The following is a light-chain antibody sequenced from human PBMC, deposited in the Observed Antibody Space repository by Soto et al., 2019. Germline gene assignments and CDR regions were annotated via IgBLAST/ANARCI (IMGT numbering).Light chain of an antibody. CDR2: AAS. J-gene: IGKJ4*01. CDR3: QQSFSPLLT. V-gene: IGKV1-39*01. CDR1: QTPNNY. Sequence: DIQMTQSPSSLSASVGDRVTITCRASQTPNNYLTWFQQKPGQAPRVLIYAASTLQSGVPARFSGSGSGAEFTLTISSLQPEDFATYYCQQSFSPLLTFGGGTKVDIK.